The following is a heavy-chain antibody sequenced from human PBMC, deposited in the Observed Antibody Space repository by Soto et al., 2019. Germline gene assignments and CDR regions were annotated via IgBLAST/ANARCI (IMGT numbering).Heavy chain of an antibody. D-gene: IGHD4-17*01. V-gene: IGHV3-30*18. CDR3: AKDTYGDWYYFDY. Sequence: GGSLRLSCAASGFTFSSYGMHWVRQAPGKGLEWVAVISYDGSNKYYADSVKGRFTISRDNSKNTPYLQMNSLRAEDTAVYYCAKDTYGDWYYFDYWGQGTLVTVSS. CDR1: GFTFSSYG. CDR2: ISYDGSNK. J-gene: IGHJ4*02.